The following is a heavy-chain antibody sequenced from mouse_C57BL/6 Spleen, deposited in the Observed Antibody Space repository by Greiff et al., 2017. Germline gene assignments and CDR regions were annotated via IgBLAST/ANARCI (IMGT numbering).Heavy chain of an antibody. J-gene: IGHJ1*03. V-gene: IGHV1-42*01. D-gene: IGHD1-1*01. Sequence: EVQGVESGPELVKPGASVKISCKASGYSFTGYYMNWVKQSPEKSLEWIGEINPSTGGTTYNQKFKAKATLTVDKSSSTAYMQLKSLTSEDSAVYYCAREGITTVVARYFDVWGTGTTVTVSS. CDR2: INPSTGGT. CDR3: AREGITTVVARYFDV. CDR1: GYSFTGYY.